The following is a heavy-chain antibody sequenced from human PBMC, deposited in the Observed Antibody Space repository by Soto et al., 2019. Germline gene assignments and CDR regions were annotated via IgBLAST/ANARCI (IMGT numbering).Heavy chain of an antibody. J-gene: IGHJ4*02. CDR3: AAGGGLPRYY. Sequence: QLXLXEXGSGLVKPSQTLSLTCAVSGGSISSGGYSWSWIRQPPGKGLEWIGYIYHSGSTYYNPSLKSRVTISVDRSKNQFSLKLSSVTAADTAVYYCAAGGGLPRYYWGQGTLVTVSS. CDR1: GGSISSGGYS. V-gene: IGHV4-30-2*01. D-gene: IGHD5-12*01. CDR2: IYHSGST.